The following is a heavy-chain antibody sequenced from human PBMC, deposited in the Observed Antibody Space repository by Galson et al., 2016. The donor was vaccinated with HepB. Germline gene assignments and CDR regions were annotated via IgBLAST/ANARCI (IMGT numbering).Heavy chain of an antibody. CDR2: IYPGDSET. CDR3: ARRPDTPDAFDI. V-gene: IGHV5-51*01. Sequence: QSGAEVKKPGESLRISCKVSGQSLRSYWIAWVRQMPGKGLEWMGIIYPGDSETIYSPSFQGHVTLSVDKSTSTAYLRWSSLKASDTAMYYCARRPDTPDAFDIWGQGKMVIVSS. D-gene: IGHD2-15*01. J-gene: IGHJ3*02. CDR1: GQSLRSYW.